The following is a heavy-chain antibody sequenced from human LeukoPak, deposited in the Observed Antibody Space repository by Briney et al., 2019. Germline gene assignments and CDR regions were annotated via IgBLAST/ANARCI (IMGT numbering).Heavy chain of an antibody. J-gene: IGHJ6*02. CDR1: GFSFTDYI. Sequence: PGGSLRLSCTASGFSFTDYIMHWVRQAPGKGLEWVSSISGSGAYIYYADSVKGRFTISRDNAKNSLYLQMNSLRAEDTALYYCAKDMTLWGTTYGMDVWGQGTTVTVSS. V-gene: IGHV3-21*04. CDR2: ISGSGAYI. CDR3: AKDMTLWGTTYGMDV. D-gene: IGHD1-14*01.